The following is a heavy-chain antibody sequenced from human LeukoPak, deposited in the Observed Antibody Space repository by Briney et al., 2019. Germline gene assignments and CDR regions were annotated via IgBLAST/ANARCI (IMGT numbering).Heavy chain of an antibody. V-gene: IGHV3-23*01. J-gene: IGHJ4*02. CDR3: AKESPQFDY. Sequence: GGSLRLSCTASGFTFSSYDMSWVRQAPGKGLGWISSISAGCDITHYADSMQGRFTISRDNSKNKLYLQMNSLRAEDTAVYYCAKESPQFDYWGQGALVTVSS. CDR2: ISAGCDIT. CDR1: GFTFSSYD.